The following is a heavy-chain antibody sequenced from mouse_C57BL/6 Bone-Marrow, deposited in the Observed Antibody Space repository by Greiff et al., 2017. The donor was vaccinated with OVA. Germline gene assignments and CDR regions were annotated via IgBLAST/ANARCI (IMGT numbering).Heavy chain of an antibody. J-gene: IGHJ2*01. D-gene: IGHD2-5*01. Sequence: DVHLVESGGGLVKPGGSLKLSCAASGFTFSSYAMSWVRQTPEKRLEWVATISDGGSYTYYPDNVKGRFTISRDNAKNNLYLQMSHLKSEDTAMYYCAREDSNSYWGQGTTLTVSS. CDR2: ISDGGSYT. V-gene: IGHV5-4*01. CDR1: GFTFSSYA. CDR3: AREDSNSY.